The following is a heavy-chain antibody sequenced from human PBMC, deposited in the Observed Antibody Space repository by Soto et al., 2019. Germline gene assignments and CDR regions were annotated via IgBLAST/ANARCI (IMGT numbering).Heavy chain of an antibody. CDR1: GYTFTSYG. CDR3: ARDGLYNYVWGSYRYTGIVEDAFDI. D-gene: IGHD3-16*02. J-gene: IGHJ3*02. V-gene: IGHV1-18*01. Sequence: QVQLVQSGAEVKKPGAPVKVSCKASGYTFTSYGISWVRQAPGQGLEWMGWISAYNGNTNYAQKLQGRVTMTTDTSTSTAYMELRSLRSDDTAVYYCARDGLYNYVWGSYRYTGIVEDAFDIWGQGTMVTVSS. CDR2: ISAYNGNT.